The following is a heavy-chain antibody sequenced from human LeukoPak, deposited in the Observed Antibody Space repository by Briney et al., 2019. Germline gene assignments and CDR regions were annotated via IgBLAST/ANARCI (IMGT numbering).Heavy chain of an antibody. V-gene: IGHV3-66*01. CDR2: IYSGGST. CDR3: ARDSQDSSGYYYEGDAFDI. D-gene: IGHD3-22*01. CDR1: EFSVGSNY. J-gene: IGHJ3*02. Sequence: GGSLRLSCAASEFSVGSNYMTWVRQAPGKGLEWVSLIYSGGSTYYADSVKGRFTISRDNAKNSLYLQMNRLRAEDTAVYYCARDSQDSSGYYYEGDAFDIWGQGTMVTVSS.